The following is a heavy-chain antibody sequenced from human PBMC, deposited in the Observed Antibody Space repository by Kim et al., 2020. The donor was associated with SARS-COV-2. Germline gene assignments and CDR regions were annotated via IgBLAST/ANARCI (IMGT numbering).Heavy chain of an antibody. CDR3: VKGGYYDSSGYFYMDAFDI. D-gene: IGHD3-22*01. CDR2: LYYSGST. V-gene: IGHV4-59*08. J-gene: IGHJ3*02. Sequence: SETLSLTCTVSGGSISNYYWSWIRQPPGKGLEWIGYLYYSGSTNYNPSLKSRVTISVDTSKNQFSLKLSSVTAADTAVYYCVKGGYYDSSGYFYMDAFDIWGQGTMVTVSS. CDR1: GGSISNYY.